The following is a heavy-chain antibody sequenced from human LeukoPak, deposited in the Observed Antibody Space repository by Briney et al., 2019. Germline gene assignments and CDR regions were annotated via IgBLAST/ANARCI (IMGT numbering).Heavy chain of an antibody. CDR1: GFTFSSYG. CDR2: IRYDGSKK. V-gene: IGHV3-30*02. CDR3: AKVPGVLISTRGAFDI. D-gene: IGHD2-15*01. Sequence: PGGSLRLSCAASGFTFSSYGMHWVRQAPGKGLEWVAFIRYDGSKKYYADSVKGRFTIPRDNSKNTLYLQMNSLRAEDTAVYYCAKVPGVLISTRGAFDIWGQGTMVTVSS. J-gene: IGHJ3*02.